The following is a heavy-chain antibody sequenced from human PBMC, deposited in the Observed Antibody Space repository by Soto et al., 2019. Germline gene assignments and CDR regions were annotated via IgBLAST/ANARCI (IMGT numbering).Heavy chain of an antibody. CDR3: AGQEMATPHYYYGMDV. CDR2: INAGNGNT. D-gene: IGHD5-12*01. V-gene: IGHV1-3*01. Sequence: ASVKVSCKASGYTFTSYAMHWVRQAPGQRLEWMGWINAGNGNTKYSQKFQGRVTITRDTSASTAYMELSSLRSEDTAVYYCAGQEMATPHYYYGMDVWGQGTTVTVSS. CDR1: GYTFTSYA. J-gene: IGHJ6*02.